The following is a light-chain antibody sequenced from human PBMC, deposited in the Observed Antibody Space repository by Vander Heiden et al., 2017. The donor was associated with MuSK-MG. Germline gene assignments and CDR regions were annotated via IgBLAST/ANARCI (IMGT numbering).Light chain of an antibody. J-gene: IGKJ1*01. CDR2: AAS. CDR3: RQCDSTPQT. CDR1: QRISSY. Sequence: DVQMTQCPASLSASVGDRVTITCRASQRISSYLNCYQQKPGITPKLLIYAASSLQTGVPSRFSGSGSGTDFTLTISRLPPEDFATYYCRQCDSTPQTFGQGTKVEIK. V-gene: IGKV1-39*01.